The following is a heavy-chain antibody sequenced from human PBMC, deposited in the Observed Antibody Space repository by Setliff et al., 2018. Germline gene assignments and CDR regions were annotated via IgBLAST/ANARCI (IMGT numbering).Heavy chain of an antibody. D-gene: IGHD3-22*01. CDR3: AREVARDDSGYYYYFDF. J-gene: IGHJ4*02. CDR1: GGSISNDYYY. V-gene: IGHV4-61*09. CDR2: VYTSGST. Sequence: SETLSLTCTVSGGSISNDYYYWSWIRQPAGKGLEWIGHVYTSGSTNYHPSLKSRITISADTSKNLFSLRLSSVTAADTAMYYCAREVARDDSGYYYYFDFWGQGTLVTVSS.